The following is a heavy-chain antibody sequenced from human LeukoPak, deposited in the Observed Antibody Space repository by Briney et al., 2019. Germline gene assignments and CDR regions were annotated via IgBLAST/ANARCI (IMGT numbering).Heavy chain of an antibody. J-gene: IGHJ4*02. CDR3: ARGDVATILPGFDY. D-gene: IGHD5-12*01. CDR2: INTDGSST. CDR1: GFTFSSYW. Sequence: PGGSLRLSCAASGFTFSSYWMHWVRQAPGKGLVWVSRINTDGSSTSYADSVKGRFTISRDNAKNTLYLQMNSLRAEDTAVYYCARGDVATILPGFDYWGQGTLVTVSS. V-gene: IGHV3-74*01.